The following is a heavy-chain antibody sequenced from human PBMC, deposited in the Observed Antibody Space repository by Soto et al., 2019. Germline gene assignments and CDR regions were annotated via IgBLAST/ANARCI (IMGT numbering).Heavy chain of an antibody. D-gene: IGHD6-13*01. CDR2: IYYSGST. Sequence: KTSETLSLTCTVSGGSINDYYWNWIRKPPGKGLEWLGYIYYSGSTNYSPALKSRVTISVDTSKNQFSLKVTSVTAADTAVYYCARGVPNPGYSSSWYENWFDPWGQGTLVTVSS. CDR3: ARGVPNPGYSSSWYENWFDP. J-gene: IGHJ5*02. V-gene: IGHV4-59*01. CDR1: GGSINDYY.